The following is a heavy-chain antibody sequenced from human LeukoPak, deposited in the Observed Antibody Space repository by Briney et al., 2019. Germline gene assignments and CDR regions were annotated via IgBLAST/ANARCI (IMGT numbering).Heavy chain of an antibody. Sequence: ASVKVSCKASGYTFTGYYMHWVRQAPGQGLEWMGRINPNSGGTNYAQKFQGRVTMTRDTSISTACIELSRLRSDDTAVYYCASRYCSSTSCPEVDYWGQGTLVTVSS. V-gene: IGHV1-2*06. D-gene: IGHD2-2*01. CDR2: INPNSGGT. CDR3: ASRYCSSTSCPEVDY. J-gene: IGHJ4*02. CDR1: GYTFTGYY.